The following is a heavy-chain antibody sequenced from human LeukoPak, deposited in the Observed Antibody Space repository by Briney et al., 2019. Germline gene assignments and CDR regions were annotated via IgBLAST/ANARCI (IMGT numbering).Heavy chain of an antibody. CDR2: IKQDGSEK. CDR3: ARGMATTFYYFDY. Sequence: GGSLRLSCAASGFTFSSYWMSWVRQAPGKGLEWVANIKQDGSEKYYVDSVKGRFTISRDNAKNSLYLPMNSLRAEDTAVYYCARGMATTFYYFDYWGQGTLVTVSS. J-gene: IGHJ4*02. D-gene: IGHD5-24*01. CDR1: GFTFSSYW. V-gene: IGHV3-7*01.